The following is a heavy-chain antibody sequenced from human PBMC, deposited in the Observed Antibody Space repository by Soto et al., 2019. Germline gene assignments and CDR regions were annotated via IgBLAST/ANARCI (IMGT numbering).Heavy chain of an antibody. CDR1: GGSISSYY. J-gene: IGHJ4*02. CDR2: IYYSGST. CDR3: ARDVVATGR. V-gene: IGHV4-59*01. Sequence: SSETLSLTCTVSGGSISSYYWSWIRQPPGKGLEWIGYIYYSGSTNYNPSLKSRVTISVDTSKNQFSLKLSSVTAADTAVYYCARDVVATGRWGQGTLVTVSS. D-gene: IGHD5-12*01.